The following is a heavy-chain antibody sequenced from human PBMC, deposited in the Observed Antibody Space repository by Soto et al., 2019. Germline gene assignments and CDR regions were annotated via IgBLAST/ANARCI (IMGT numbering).Heavy chain of an antibody. V-gene: IGHV4-59*01. CDR3: ARVGGYYGDYPNFDY. CDR1: GGSIGTYY. J-gene: IGHJ4*02. CDR2: IYYSGST. D-gene: IGHD4-17*01. Sequence: QVQLQESGPGLVKPSETLSLTCTVSGGSIGTYYWTWIRQPPGKGLEWIGHIYYSGSTNYNPSRKSRATISVDTSKNQFSLKLSSVTAADTAVYYCARVGGYYGDYPNFDYWGQGTRVTVSS.